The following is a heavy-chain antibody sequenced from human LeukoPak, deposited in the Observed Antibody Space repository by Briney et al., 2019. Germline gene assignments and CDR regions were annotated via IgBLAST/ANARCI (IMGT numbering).Heavy chain of an antibody. CDR2: IYYSGST. J-gene: IGHJ5*02. CDR3: ARVSRGLRYFDWSHIDWFDP. V-gene: IGHV4-59*12. CDR1: GGSIRGYY. Sequence: SETQSLTCTVSGGSIRGYYWSWIRQPPGKGLEWIGYIYYSGSTNYNPSLKSRVTISVDTSKNQFSLKLSSVTAADTAVYYCARVSRGLRYFDWSHIDWFDPWGQGTLVTVSS. D-gene: IGHD3-9*01.